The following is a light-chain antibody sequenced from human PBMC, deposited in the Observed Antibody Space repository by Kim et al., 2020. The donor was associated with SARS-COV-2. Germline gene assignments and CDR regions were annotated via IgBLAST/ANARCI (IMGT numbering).Light chain of an antibody. CDR2: QDT. J-gene: IGLJ1*01. CDR1: KLGDRY. CDR3: QAWDSSTHNYV. V-gene: IGLV3-1*01. Sequence: PAPTAGSNCSGYKLGDRYVSWYQQKPGQSPVVVIYQDTKRPSGIPERFSGSNSGNTATLTISGTQAMDEADYYCQAWDSSTHNYVFGAGTKVTVL.